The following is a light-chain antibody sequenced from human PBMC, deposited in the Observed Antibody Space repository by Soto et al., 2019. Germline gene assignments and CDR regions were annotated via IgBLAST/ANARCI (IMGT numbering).Light chain of an antibody. J-gene: IGKJ4*01. CDR2: GAS. CDR3: QQYNNWPLT. V-gene: IGKV3-15*01. CDR1: QSVSSN. Sequence: EIVMTQSPATLYVSPGERATVSCRASQSVSSNLAWYQQKPGQAPRLIIYGASTRATGIPARFSGSGSGTELTLTISSLQSEDFAVYYCQQYNNWPLTFGGGTKVEIK.